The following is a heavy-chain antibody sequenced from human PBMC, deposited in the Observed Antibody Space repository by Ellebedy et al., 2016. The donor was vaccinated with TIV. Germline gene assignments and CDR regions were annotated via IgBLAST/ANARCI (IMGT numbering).Heavy chain of an antibody. J-gene: IGHJ4*02. V-gene: IGHV3-30*04. CDR3: ARSRLDILTGYYQYYFDY. D-gene: IGHD3-9*01. CDR2: ISYDGSNK. Sequence: GESLKISXAASGSTFSSYSMNWVRKAPGKGLEWVAVISYDGSNKYYADSVKGRFTISRDNSKNTLYLQMNSLRAEDTAVYYCARSRLDILTGYYQYYFDYWGQGTLVTVSS. CDR1: GSTFSSYS.